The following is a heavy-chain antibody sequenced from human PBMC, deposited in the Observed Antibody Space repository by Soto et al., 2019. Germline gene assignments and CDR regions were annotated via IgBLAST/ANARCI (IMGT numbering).Heavy chain of an antibody. CDR1: GYTFTSYG. J-gene: IGHJ6*03. V-gene: IGHV1-18*01. D-gene: IGHD2-2*01. CDR3: ARVLGDIVVVPAAIGRSHLNYYHYYMAV. Sequence: ASVKVSCKASGYTFTSYGISWVRQAPGQGLEWMGWISAYNGNTNYAQKLQGRVTMTTDTSTSTAYMELRSLRSVDTAVYYCARVLGDIVVVPAAIGRSHLNYYHYYMAVWGKGTTVTVSS. CDR2: ISAYNGNT.